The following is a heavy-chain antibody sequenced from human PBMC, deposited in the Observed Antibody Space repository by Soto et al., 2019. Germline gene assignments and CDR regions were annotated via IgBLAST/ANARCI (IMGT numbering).Heavy chain of an antibody. D-gene: IGHD3-10*01. CDR3: AKDSNLNPWGSNH. J-gene: IGHJ5*02. Sequence: EVQLLESGGGLIQPGGSLRLSCAASGFTFTTYAMRWVRQAPGKGLEWVSAISASGDITYYADSVKGRFTISRDSSKNTLYLQRNGLRAEDTAIYYCAKDSNLNPWGSNHWGQGTLVTVSS. V-gene: IGHV3-23*01. CDR2: ISASGDIT. CDR1: GFTFTTYA.